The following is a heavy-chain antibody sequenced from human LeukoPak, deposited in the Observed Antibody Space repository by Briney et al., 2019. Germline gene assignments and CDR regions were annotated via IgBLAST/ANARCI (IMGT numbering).Heavy chain of an antibody. Sequence: GGTLRLSCAASGFTFSSYGMSWVRQAPGKGLEWVAVISYDGSNKYYADSVKGRFTISRDNSKNTLYLQMNSLRAEDTAVYYCARPRVGATGWFDPWGQGTLVTVSS. CDR1: GFTFSSYG. D-gene: IGHD1-26*01. CDR2: ISYDGSNK. CDR3: ARPRVGATGWFDP. V-gene: IGHV3-30*03. J-gene: IGHJ5*02.